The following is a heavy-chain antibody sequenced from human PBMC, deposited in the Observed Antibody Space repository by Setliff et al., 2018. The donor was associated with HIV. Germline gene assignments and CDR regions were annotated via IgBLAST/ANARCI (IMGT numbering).Heavy chain of an antibody. J-gene: IGHJ4*02. CDR1: GGSISTNDYY. V-gene: IGHV4-61*05. CDR3: ARSPSYRSSWEYYFDY. CDR2: IYTGGST. D-gene: IGHD6-13*01. Sequence: SETLSLTCSVSGGSISTNDYYWAWVRQPPGKGLEWIGYIYTGGSTNYNPSLKIRVTMSVDTSKNQFSLKLSSVTAADAAVYYCARSPSYRSSWEYYFDYWGQGILVTVSS.